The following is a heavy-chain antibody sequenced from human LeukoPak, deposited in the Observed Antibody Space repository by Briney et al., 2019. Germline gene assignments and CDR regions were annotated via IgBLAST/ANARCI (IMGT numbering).Heavy chain of an antibody. V-gene: IGHV3-23*01. Sequence: GGSLRLSCAASGFTLSSYAVSWVRQAPGKGLEWVSGMSGSGGNTYYADSVKGRFTISRDISKNTLYLQMNSLRAEDTAVYFCARAVGPYDYWGQGTLVTVSS. CDR1: GFTLSSYA. CDR3: ARAVGPYDY. J-gene: IGHJ4*02. CDR2: MSGSGGNT. D-gene: IGHD3-10*01.